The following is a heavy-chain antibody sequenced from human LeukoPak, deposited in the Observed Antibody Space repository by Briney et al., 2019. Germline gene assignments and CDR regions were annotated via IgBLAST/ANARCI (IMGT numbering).Heavy chain of an antibody. CDR3: VKDRGGCTYGRGMDV. Sequence: GGSLRLSCVVSGFTFNRCWMNWVRQAPGKGLEWVAVISYDGSNEYYGDSVRGRFTISRDNSKNTLCLEVNSLRPEDTAVYYCVKDRGGCTYGRGMDVWGQGTTVTVSS. CDR2: ISYDGSNE. J-gene: IGHJ6*02. V-gene: IGHV3-30*18. D-gene: IGHD2-8*01. CDR1: GFTFNRCW.